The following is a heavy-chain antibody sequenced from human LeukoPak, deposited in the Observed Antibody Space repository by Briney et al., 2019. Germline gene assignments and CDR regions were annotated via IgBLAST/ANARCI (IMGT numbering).Heavy chain of an antibody. D-gene: IGHD6-13*01. J-gene: IGHJ3*02. V-gene: IGHV3-30*18. Sequence: PGGSLRLSCAASGFTFSSYGMHWVRQAPGMGLEWVAVISYDGSNKYYADSVKGRFTISRDNSKNTLYLQMNSLRAEDTAVYYCAKAEQQLGDAFDIWGQGTMVTVSS. CDR2: ISYDGSNK. CDR3: AKAEQQLGDAFDI. CDR1: GFTFSSYG.